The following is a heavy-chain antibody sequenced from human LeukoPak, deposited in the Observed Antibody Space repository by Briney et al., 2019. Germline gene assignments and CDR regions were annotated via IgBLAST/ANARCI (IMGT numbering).Heavy chain of an antibody. D-gene: IGHD6-19*01. CDR1: GGSISGWY. CDR2: IYGSGNT. J-gene: IGHJ4*02. CDR3: ARETSLAGFASGLGF. Sequence: SETLSLTCTVSGGSISGWYWSWIRQPPGKGLEWIGYIYGSGNTNYNPSLKSRVTMSIDTSKNQFSLKLTSVTAADTATYYCARETSLAGFASGLGFWGQGILVTVSS. V-gene: IGHV4-59*01.